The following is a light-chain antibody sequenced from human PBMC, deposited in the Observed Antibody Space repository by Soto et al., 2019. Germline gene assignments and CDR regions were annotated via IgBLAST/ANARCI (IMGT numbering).Light chain of an antibody. Sequence: DIQMTKSPSSLSASVGDRVTITCRASQSIDRYLNWYQQKPGKAPQVLINAASSLQSGVPSRFSGSGSGTEFTLTISSLHPEDFATYYCQESYSNSVTFGPGTKVDI. CDR1: QSIDRY. CDR2: AAS. V-gene: IGKV1-39*01. J-gene: IGKJ1*01. CDR3: QESYSNSVT.